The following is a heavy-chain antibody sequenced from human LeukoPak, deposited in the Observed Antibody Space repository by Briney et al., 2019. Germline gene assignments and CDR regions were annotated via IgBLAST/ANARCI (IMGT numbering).Heavy chain of an antibody. D-gene: IGHD3-22*01. J-gene: IGHJ4*02. CDR1: GFTVSSNY. CDR2: IYSGGST. Sequence: GGSLRLSCAASGFTVSSNYMSWVRQAPGKGLEWVSVIYSGGSTYYADSVKGRFTISRDNAKNSLYLQMNSLRAEDMALYYCAKGHYYDSSGLDYWGQGTLVTVSS. CDR3: AKGHYYDSSGLDY. V-gene: IGHV3-53*05.